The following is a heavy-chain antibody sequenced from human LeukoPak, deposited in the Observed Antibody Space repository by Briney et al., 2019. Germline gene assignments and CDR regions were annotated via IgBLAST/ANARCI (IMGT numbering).Heavy chain of an antibody. Sequence: TGGSLRLSCAASGFTFSSYGMHWVRQAPGKGLEWVAVISYDGSNKYYADSVKGRFTISRDNSKNTLYLQMNSLRAEDTAVYYCAKVLSSGWYYFDYWGQGTLVTVSS. D-gene: IGHD6-19*01. CDR1: GFTFSSYG. CDR2: ISYDGSNK. J-gene: IGHJ4*02. CDR3: AKVLSSGWYYFDY. V-gene: IGHV3-30*18.